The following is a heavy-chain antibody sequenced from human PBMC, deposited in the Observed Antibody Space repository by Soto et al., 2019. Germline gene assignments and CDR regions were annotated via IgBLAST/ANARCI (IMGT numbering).Heavy chain of an antibody. CDR1: GGSISSDGYS. V-gene: IGHV4-30-2*05. Sequence: SETLSLTCAVSGGSISSDGYSWSWIRQPPGKGLEWIGYIHDSGSTNYNPSLKSRVTISVDTSKNQFSLKLSSVTAADTAVYYCARGYYDDNWFDPWGQGTLVTVSS. CDR2: IHDSGST. CDR3: ARGYYDDNWFDP. J-gene: IGHJ5*02. D-gene: IGHD3-3*01.